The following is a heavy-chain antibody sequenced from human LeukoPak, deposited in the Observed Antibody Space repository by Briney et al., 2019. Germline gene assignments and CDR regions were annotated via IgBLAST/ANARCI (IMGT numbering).Heavy chain of an antibody. CDR1: GHTFTSYG. D-gene: IGHD6-19*01. V-gene: IGHV1-18*01. CDR2: ISAYNGNT. CDR3: ARVQDSRGWYRPAGSDY. Sequence: ASVKVSCNASGHTFTSYGISWVRQAPGQGLEWMGWISAYNGNTNYAQKLQGRVTMTTDTSTSTAYMELRSLRSDDTAVYYCARVQDSRGWYRPAGSDYWGQGTLVTVSS. J-gene: IGHJ4*02.